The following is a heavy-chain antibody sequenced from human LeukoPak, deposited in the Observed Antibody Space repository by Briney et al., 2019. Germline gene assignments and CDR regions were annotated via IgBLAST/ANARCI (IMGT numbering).Heavy chain of an antibody. CDR3: ARGVTMIRGVMRDAFDI. J-gene: IGHJ3*02. Sequence: ASVKVSCKPSGYTFNSHGIHWVRQAPGQGLEWMGWISPYTGKKNYAQNVQDRVTMTTDTSTSTAYMDLRSLRSDDTALYYCARGVTMIRGVMRDAFDIWGQGTMVTVSS. V-gene: IGHV1-18*01. CDR2: ISPYTGKK. D-gene: IGHD3-10*01. CDR1: GYTFNSHG.